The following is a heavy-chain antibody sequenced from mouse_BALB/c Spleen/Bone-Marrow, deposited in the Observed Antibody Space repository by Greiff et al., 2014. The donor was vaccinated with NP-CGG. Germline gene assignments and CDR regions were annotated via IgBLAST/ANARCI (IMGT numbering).Heavy chain of an antibody. CDR2: INPYNGET. D-gene: IGHD2-10*02. J-gene: IGHJ2*01. CDR3: GRGAKKYGNYLDH. Sequence: VQLQQSGPELVKPGASVKISCKASGYSFTGYFMNWVKQSHGKSLEWIGRINPYNGETFYNQKLKGKATLTADKSSSTAHMEFLSLTSEDSAVYYCGRGAKKYGNYLDHWGQGTTLTVSS. V-gene: IGHV1-37*01. CDR1: GYSFTGYF.